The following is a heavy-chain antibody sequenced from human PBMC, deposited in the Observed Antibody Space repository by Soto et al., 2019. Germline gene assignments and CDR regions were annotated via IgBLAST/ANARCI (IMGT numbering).Heavy chain of an antibody. CDR1: GLTFSTYW. J-gene: IGHJ4*02. Sequence: EVQLVESGGGLVKLGGPWGLLFPASGLTFSTYWWPWVRQPPGKGLEWVANMDQDGSETYYVDSVRGRFTVSRDNAKNSLYLQMNSLRVEDTAVYYCVCGGNFFIYWGQGTLVTVSP. CDR3: VCGGNFFIY. D-gene: IGHD3-16*01. CDR2: MDQDGSET. V-gene: IGHV3-7*01.